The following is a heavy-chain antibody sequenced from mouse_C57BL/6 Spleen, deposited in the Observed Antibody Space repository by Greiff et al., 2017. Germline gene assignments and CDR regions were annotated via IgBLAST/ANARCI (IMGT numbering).Heavy chain of an antibody. Sequence: QVQLKQPGAELVKPGASVKLSCKASGYTFTSYWMPWVKQRPGQGLEWIGMIHPNSGSTNYNEKFKSKATLTVDKSSSTAYMQLSSLTSEDSAVYYCARFDYGSRHYFDYWGQGTTLTVSS. D-gene: IGHD1-1*01. CDR2: IHPNSGST. CDR1: GYTFTSYW. J-gene: IGHJ2*01. V-gene: IGHV1-64*01. CDR3: ARFDYGSRHYFDY.